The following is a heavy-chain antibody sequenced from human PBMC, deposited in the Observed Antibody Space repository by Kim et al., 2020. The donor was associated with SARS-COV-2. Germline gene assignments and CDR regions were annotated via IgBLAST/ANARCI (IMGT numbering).Heavy chain of an antibody. CDR2: IYSGGST. V-gene: IGHV3-53*04. D-gene: IGHD2-8*01. J-gene: IGHJ3*02. CDR3: ARSYCTNGVCYPIPDAFDI. CDR1: GFTVSSNY. Sequence: GGSLRLSCAASGFTVSSNYMSWVRQAPGKGLEWVSVIYSGGSTYYADSVKGRFTISRHNSKNTLYLQMNSLRAEDTAVYYCARSYCTNGVCYPIPDAFDIWGQGTMVTVSS.